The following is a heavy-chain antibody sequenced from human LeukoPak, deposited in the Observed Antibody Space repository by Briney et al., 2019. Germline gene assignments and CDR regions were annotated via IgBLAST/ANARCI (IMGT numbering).Heavy chain of an antibody. CDR2: IYYSGST. Sequence: SETLSLTCTVSGGSISSGGYSWSWIRQPPGKGLEWIGYIYYSGSTYYNPSLKSRVTISVDTSKNQFSLKLSSVTAADTAAYYCARGIVGATDFDYWGQGTLVTVSS. CDR1: GGSISSGGYS. CDR3: ARGIVGATDFDY. J-gene: IGHJ4*02. V-gene: IGHV4-30-4*07. D-gene: IGHD1-26*01.